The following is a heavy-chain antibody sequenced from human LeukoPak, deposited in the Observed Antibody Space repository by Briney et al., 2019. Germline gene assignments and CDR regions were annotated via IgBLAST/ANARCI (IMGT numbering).Heavy chain of an antibody. CDR2: INPSGGST. D-gene: IGHD5-18*01. V-gene: IGHV1-46*01. CDR1: GYTLTSYY. J-gene: IGHJ2*01. Sequence: GASVKVSCKASGYTLTSYYMHWVRQAPGQGLEWMGIINPSGGSTSYAQKFQGRVTMTRDTSTSTVYMELSSLRSEDTAVYYCARSYGAYYWYFDLWGRGTLVTVSS. CDR3: ARSYGAYYWYFDL.